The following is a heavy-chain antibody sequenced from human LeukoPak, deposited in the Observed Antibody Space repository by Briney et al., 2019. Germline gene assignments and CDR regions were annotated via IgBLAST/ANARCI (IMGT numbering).Heavy chain of an antibody. CDR3: ARLLAYCGGDCYLGGGRFDY. D-gene: IGHD2-21*02. Sequence: SETLSLTCTVSGGSISSSSSYWGWGSLPPVNSLSGFGRTYYKGSTYYNPSLKSRVTISVDTSKNQFSLKLSSVTAADTAVYYCARLLAYCGGDCYLGGGRFDYWGQGTLVTVSS. J-gene: IGHJ4*02. CDR1: GGSISSSSSY. V-gene: IGHV4-39*01. CDR2: TYYKGST.